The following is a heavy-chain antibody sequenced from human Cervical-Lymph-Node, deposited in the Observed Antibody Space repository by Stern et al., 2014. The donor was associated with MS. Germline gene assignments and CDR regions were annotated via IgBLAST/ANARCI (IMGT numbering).Heavy chain of an antibody. CDR1: GCTFSSYA. V-gene: IGHV1-69*01. CDR2: ISWIFGKR. CDR3: SSESGYHSSLSRMVAFDI. Sequence: QVQLVQSGAEVKKPGASVKVSCKASGCTFSSYAISWVRQAPGQGLEWMGGISWIFGKRNYAQKVQGRVTITTDDSTRTAYMAMISLRSADTAVYYCSSESGYHSSLSRMVAFDIWGQGTMVTVSS. J-gene: IGHJ3*02. D-gene: IGHD5-12*01.